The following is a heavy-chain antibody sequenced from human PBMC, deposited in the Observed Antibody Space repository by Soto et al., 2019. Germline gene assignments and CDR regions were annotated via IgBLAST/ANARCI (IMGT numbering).Heavy chain of an antibody. J-gene: IGHJ5*02. CDR2: IYDTGST. CDR3: ARCPIDHNWFDP. CDR1: GSDITTYY. D-gene: IGHD3-9*01. V-gene: IGHV4-59*01. Sequence: QVQLQESGPGLVKPSETLSLTCTVSGSDITTYYWSWLRQSPGKGLEWIGHIYDTGSTTYNPSLKSRVTIAVDTSNKQFSLRLTSVTAADPAVYYCARCPIDHNWFDPWGQGTLVTVSS.